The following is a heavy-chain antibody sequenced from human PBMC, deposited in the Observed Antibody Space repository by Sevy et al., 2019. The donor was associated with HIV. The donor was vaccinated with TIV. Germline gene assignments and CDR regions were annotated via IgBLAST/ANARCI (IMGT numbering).Heavy chain of an antibody. V-gene: IGHV3-30-3*01. CDR2: ISYDGSNK. J-gene: IGHJ4*02. CDR1: GFTFSSYA. CDR3: ARPRYSSSWYWYY. D-gene: IGHD6-13*01. Sequence: GGSLRLSCAASGFTFSSYAMHWIRQAPGKGLEWVAVISYDGSNKYYADSVKGRFTISRDNSKNTLYLQMNSLRAEDTAVYYCARPRYSSSWYWYYWGQGTLVTVSS.